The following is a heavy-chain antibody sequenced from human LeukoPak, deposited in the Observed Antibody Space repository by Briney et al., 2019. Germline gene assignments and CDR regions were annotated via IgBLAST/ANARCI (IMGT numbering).Heavy chain of an antibody. Sequence: GGSLRLSCAASGFTFSDYYMSWIRQAPGKGLEWVSYISSSGSTIYYADSVKGRFTISRDNAKNSLYLQMNSLRAEDTAVYYCARVVVPAAIIAVAGTADYWGQGTLVTVSS. CDR3: ARVVVPAAIIAVAGTADY. J-gene: IGHJ4*02. CDR1: GFTFSDYY. V-gene: IGHV3-11*01. CDR2: ISSSGSTI. D-gene: IGHD6-19*01.